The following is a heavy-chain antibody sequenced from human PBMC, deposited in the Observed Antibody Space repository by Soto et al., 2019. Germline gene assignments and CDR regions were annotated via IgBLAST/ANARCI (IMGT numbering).Heavy chain of an antibody. CDR2: ISGSGGST. CDR1: GFTFSSYA. J-gene: IGHJ6*02. CDR3: AKDLVYCSGGSCYSVDYYDGVDV. Sequence: EVQLLESGGGLVQPGGSLRLSCAASGFTFSSYAMTWVRQAPGKGLEWVSTISGSGGSTYYADSVKGRFTISRDNSKNTLYLQMNSMRAEDTAVYYCAKDLVYCSGGSCYSVDYYDGVDVWGQGTTVTVSS. D-gene: IGHD2-15*01. V-gene: IGHV3-23*01.